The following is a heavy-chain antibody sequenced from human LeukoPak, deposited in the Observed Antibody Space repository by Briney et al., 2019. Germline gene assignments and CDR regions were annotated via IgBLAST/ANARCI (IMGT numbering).Heavy chain of an antibody. Sequence: PSETLSLTCTVSGGSISSGGYYWSWIRQHPGKGLEWIGYIYYSGSTYYNPSLKSRVTISVDTSKNQFSLKLSSVTAADTAVYYCARGRIAVAGTKNYFDYWGQGTLVTVSS. V-gene: IGHV4-31*03. CDR1: GGSISSGGYY. CDR3: ARGRIAVAGTKNYFDY. D-gene: IGHD6-19*01. J-gene: IGHJ4*02. CDR2: IYYSGST.